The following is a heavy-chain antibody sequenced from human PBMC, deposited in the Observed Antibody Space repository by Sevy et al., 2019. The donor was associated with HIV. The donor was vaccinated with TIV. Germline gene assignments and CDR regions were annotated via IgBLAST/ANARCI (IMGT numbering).Heavy chain of an antibody. CDR1: GASITSSNW. CDR3: ARVLYDFWSDSYAEPYYYYGMDV. J-gene: IGHJ6*02. Sequence: SEILSLTCAVSGASITSSNWWSWVRQPPGKGLEWIGEIYHTGSTNYNPSLKSRVTISLDKSKNQFSLKLSSVTAADTALYYCARVLYDFWSDSYAEPYYYYGMDVWGQGTTVTVSS. D-gene: IGHD3-3*01. CDR2: IYHTGST. V-gene: IGHV4-4*02.